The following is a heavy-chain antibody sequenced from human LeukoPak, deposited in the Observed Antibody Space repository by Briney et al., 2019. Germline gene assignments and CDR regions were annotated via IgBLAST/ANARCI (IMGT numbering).Heavy chain of an antibody. J-gene: IGHJ6*03. V-gene: IGHV3-30*02. CDR1: GFTFSSYG. CDR2: IRYDGSNK. Sequence: GGSLRLSCAASGFTFSSYGMHWVRQAPGKGLEWVAFIRYDGSNKYYADSVKGRFTISRDNSKNTLYLQMNSLRAEDTAVYYCAKAPRYCSSTSCYFVDYYYYMDVWGKGTTVTVSS. D-gene: IGHD2-2*01. CDR3: AKAPRYCSSTSCYFVDYYYYMDV.